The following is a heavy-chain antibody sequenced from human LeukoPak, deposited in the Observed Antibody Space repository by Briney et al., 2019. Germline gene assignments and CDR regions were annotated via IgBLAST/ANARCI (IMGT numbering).Heavy chain of an antibody. Sequence: GGSLRLACSASGFVFTIYTMYWVRQAPGKGPEYVSTISGSGNGFSIYYADSVKGRFTISRDDPKSILYLQMNGLRSEDTAVYYCVEDFGRIRGTPDSWGQGTLVTVSS. CDR3: VEDFGRIRGTPDS. CDR1: GFVFTIYT. CDR2: ISGSGNGFSI. J-gene: IGHJ4*02. D-gene: IGHD1-26*01. V-gene: IGHV3-64D*06.